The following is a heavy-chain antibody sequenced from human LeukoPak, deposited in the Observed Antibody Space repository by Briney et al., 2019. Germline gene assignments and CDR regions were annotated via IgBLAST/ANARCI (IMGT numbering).Heavy chain of an antibody. CDR3: AKDPEPNWNDGGQFDP. D-gene: IGHD1-1*01. CDR2: ISGSGGST. CDR1: GFTFSSYA. V-gene: IGHV3-23*01. J-gene: IGHJ5*02. Sequence: PGGSLRLSCAASGFTFSSYAMSWVRQAPGKGLEWVSAISGSGGSTYYADSVKGRFTISRDNSKNTLYLQMNSLRAEDTAVYYCAKDPEPNWNDGGQFDPWGQGTLVTVSS.